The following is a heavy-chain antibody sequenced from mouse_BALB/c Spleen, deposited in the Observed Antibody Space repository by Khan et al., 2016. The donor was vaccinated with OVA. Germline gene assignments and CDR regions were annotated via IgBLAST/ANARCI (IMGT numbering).Heavy chain of an antibody. CDR1: GFTFTDYY. CDR2: IANKADGYRT. J-gene: IGHJ2*01. V-gene: IGHV7-3*02. D-gene: IGHD4-1*02. CDR3: ARDQVGSYFDY. Sequence: EVELVESGGDLVQPGGSLRLSCATSGFTFTDYYMTWVRQPPGEALEWLGFIANKADGYRTEYSASVKGRFTFSRDTSQNILYLQMTTLRAEDSCTYYCARDQVGSYFDYWGQGTTLTVSS.